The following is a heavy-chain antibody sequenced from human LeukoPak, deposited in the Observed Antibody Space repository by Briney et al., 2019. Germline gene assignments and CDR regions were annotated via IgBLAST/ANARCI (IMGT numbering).Heavy chain of an antibody. V-gene: IGHV1-8*01. J-gene: IGHJ4*02. Sequence: ASVKVSCKASGYTFTSYDINWVRQATGQGLEWMGWMNPNSGNTGYAQKFQGRVTMTRNTSISTAYMELSSLRSEDTAAYYCARDPYSSGWYTGSNYWGQGTLVTVSS. CDR2: MNPNSGNT. CDR3: ARDPYSSGWYTGSNY. CDR1: GYTFTSYD. D-gene: IGHD6-19*01.